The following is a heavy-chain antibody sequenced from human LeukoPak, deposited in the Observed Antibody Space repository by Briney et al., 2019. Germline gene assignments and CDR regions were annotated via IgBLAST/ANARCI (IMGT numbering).Heavy chain of an antibody. Sequence: ASVRVSCKASGFTSSEYYIHWVRQAPEQGPEWMGWINPKTGDTDSAQKFQGRVTLTSDSSIGTASMDLSGLTSADTAMYYCARAGEDSTGHYDVFHIWGQGTMVTVSS. CDR3: ARAGEDSTGHYDVFHI. CDR1: GFTSSEYY. D-gene: IGHD3-22*01. J-gene: IGHJ3*02. CDR2: INPKTGDT. V-gene: IGHV1-2*02.